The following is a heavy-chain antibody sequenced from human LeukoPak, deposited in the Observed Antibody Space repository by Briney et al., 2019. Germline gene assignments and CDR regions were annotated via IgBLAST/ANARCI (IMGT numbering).Heavy chain of an antibody. CDR1: GFTFDDYA. J-gene: IGHJ3*02. CDR3: VKGTTFDAFDM. D-gene: IGHD4-17*01. CDR2: IGWNSGGI. V-gene: IGHV3-9*01. Sequence: GGSLRLSCAASGFTFDDYAMHWVRQVPGKGLEWASGIGWNSGGIGYADSVKGRFTISRDNAKNSLYLQMNSLRPEDTALFYCVKGTTFDAFDMWGQGTMVTVSS.